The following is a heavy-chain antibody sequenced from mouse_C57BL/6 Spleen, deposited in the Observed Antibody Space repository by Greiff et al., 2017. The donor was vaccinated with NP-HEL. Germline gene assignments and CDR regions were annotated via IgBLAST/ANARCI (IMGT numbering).Heavy chain of an antibody. CDR3: ARGGSSYGGFAY. V-gene: IGHV1-76*01. CDR2: IYPGSGNT. CDR1: GYTFTDYY. Sequence: VQRVESGAELVRPGASVKLSCKASGYTFTDYYINWVKQRPGQGLEWIARIYPGSGNTYYNEKFKGKATLTAEKSSSTAYMQLSSLTSEDSAVYFCARGGSSYGGFAYWGHRTLVTVSA. J-gene: IGHJ3*01. D-gene: IGHD1-1*01.